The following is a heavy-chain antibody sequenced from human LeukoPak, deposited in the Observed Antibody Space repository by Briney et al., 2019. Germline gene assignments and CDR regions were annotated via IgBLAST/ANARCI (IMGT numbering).Heavy chain of an antibody. D-gene: IGHD5-12*01. CDR1: GYTFTSYY. V-gene: IGHV1-46*01. Sequence: ASVKVSCKASGYTFTSYYMHWVRQAPGQGLEWMGIINPSGGSTSYAQKFQGRVTMTRDTSTSTVYMELSSLRSDDTAVYYCARPCRSAGAKWLRYEQDAFDIWGQGTMVTVSS. CDR3: ARPCRSAGAKWLRYEQDAFDI. J-gene: IGHJ3*02. CDR2: INPSGGST.